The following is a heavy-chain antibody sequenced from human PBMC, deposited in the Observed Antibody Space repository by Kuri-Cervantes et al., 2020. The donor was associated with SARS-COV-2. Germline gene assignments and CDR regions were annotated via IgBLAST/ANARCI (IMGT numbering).Heavy chain of an antibody. CDR2: VSGSGGST. CDR3: ARDASYSGSYGSFQH. Sequence: GESLKISCAASGFTFSSYWMHWVRQAPGKGLEWVSAVSGSGGSTYYADSVKGRFTLSRDNSKNTLYLQMNALKTEDTAVFYCARDASYSGSYGSFQHWGQGTLVTVSS. J-gene: IGHJ1*01. D-gene: IGHD1-26*01. V-gene: IGHV3-23*01. CDR1: GFTFSSYW.